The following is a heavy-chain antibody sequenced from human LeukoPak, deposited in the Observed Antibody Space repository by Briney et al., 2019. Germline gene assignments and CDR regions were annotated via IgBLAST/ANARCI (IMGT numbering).Heavy chain of an antibody. D-gene: IGHD5-18*01. CDR1: GFTFSSYE. CDR3: ARVRRDTAMVNYMDV. J-gene: IGHJ6*03. V-gene: IGHV3-48*03. Sequence: GGSLRLSCAASGFTFSSYEMNWVRQAPGKGLEWVSYISSSGGTIYYEDSVKGRFTISRDNAKNSLYLQMNSLRADDTALYYCARVRRDTAMVNYMDVWGKGTTVTISS. CDR2: ISSSGGTI.